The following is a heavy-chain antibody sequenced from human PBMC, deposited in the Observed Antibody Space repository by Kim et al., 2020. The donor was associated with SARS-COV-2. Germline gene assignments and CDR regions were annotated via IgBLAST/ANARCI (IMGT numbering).Heavy chain of an antibody. V-gene: IGHV3-30*18. CDR2: ISYDGSNK. CDR1: GFTFSSYG. CDR3: AKGVHFDY. D-gene: IGHD3-10*01. J-gene: IGHJ4*02. Sequence: GGSLRLSCAASGFTFSSYGMHWVRQAPGKGLEWVAVISYDGSNKYYADSVKGRFTISRDNSKNTLYLQMNSLRAEDTAVYYCAKGVHFDYWGQGTLVNVS.